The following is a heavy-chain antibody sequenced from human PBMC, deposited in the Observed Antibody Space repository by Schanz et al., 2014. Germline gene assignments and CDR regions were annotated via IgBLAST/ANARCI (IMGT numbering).Heavy chain of an antibody. Sequence: EVQLVESGGGLVQPGGSLRLSCSASGFTFSIYAMHWVRQAPGKGLEYVSASSHDGYSAYYADSVKGRFTISRDNAKSSLYLQMNRLRVEDTAVYYCAKGRYGELRAFDSWGQGTMXTVSS. CDR3: AKGRYGELRAFDS. CDR1: GFTFSIYA. V-gene: IGHV3-64D*06. J-gene: IGHJ3*02. CDR2: SSHDGYSA. D-gene: IGHD3-10*01.